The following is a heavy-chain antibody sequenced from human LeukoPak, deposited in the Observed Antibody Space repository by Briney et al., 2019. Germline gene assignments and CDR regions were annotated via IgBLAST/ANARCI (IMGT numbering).Heavy chain of an antibody. CDR1: GGTFSSYA. V-gene: IGHV1-69*05. J-gene: IGHJ4*02. Sequence: SLKVSCKASGGTFSSYAISWVRQDPGQELEWMGGIIPIFGTANYAQKFQGRVTITTDESTSTAYMELSSLRSEDTAVYYCARGRFYGYLGYYFDYWGQGTLVTVSS. D-gene: IGHD2-2*03. CDR3: ARGRFYGYLGYYFDY. CDR2: IIPIFGTA.